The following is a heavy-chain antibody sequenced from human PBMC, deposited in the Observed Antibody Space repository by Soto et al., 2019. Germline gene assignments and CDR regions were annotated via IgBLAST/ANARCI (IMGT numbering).Heavy chain of an antibody. J-gene: IGHJ4*02. Sequence: QVQLVESGGGVVQPGRSLRLSCAASGFTFSSYGMHWVRQAPGKGLEWVAVISYDGSNKYYADSVKGRFTISRDNSKNTLYLQMNSLRAEDTAVYYCATDFLTTVTTTGYWGQGTLVTVSS. CDR1: GFTFSSYG. CDR2: ISYDGSNK. V-gene: IGHV3-30*03. CDR3: ATDFLTTVTTTGY. D-gene: IGHD4-17*01.